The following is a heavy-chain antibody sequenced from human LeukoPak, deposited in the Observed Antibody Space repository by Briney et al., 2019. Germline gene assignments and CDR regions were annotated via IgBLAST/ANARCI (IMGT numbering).Heavy chain of an antibody. J-gene: IGHJ4*02. Sequence: SGTLSLTCAVSGGSHSSSNWWSWVRQSPGKGLEWVGEISHSGGAKYYPSIRRRAHISVGRSKNQFTPSLRYVAAADTAVDYRATKTFDPSLFADWGQGTLVTVSS. CDR3: ATKTFDPSLFAD. CDR1: GGSHSSSNW. D-gene: IGHD3-3*02. CDR2: ISHSGGA. V-gene: IGHV4-4*02.